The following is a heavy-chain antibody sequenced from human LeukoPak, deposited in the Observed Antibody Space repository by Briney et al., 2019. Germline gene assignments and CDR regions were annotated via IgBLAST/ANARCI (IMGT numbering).Heavy chain of an antibody. CDR2: IKQDGSEK. Sequence: GGSLRLSCAASGFTFSSYWMSWVRQAPGKGLEWVANIKQDGSEKYYVDSVKGRFTISRDNAKNSLYLQMNSMRAEDTAVYYCARVNGRTKVRGGDYYHRIYVWGQGSTVTVCS. CDR3: ARVNGRTKVRGGDYYHRIYV. CDR1: GFTFSSYW. J-gene: IGHJ6*02. D-gene: IGHD3-10*01. V-gene: IGHV3-7*01.